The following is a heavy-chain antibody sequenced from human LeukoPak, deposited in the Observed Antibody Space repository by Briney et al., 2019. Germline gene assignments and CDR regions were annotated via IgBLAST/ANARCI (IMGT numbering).Heavy chain of an antibody. CDR2: IGSSSTI. J-gene: IGHJ6*02. D-gene: IGHD2-15*01. V-gene: IGHV3-48*01. CDR3: AREWWAYYYYGMAV. Sequence: GGSLRHSCAASGFTFSSYSMNWVRQAPGKGLEWVSYIGSSSTIYYADSVKGRFTISRDNAKNSLYLKMNSLRAEDTAVYYCAREWWAYYYYGMAVWGQGTRVTVS. CDR1: GFTFSSYS.